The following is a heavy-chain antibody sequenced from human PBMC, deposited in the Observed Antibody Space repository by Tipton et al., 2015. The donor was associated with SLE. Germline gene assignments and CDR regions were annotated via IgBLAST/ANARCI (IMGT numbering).Heavy chain of an antibody. CDR1: GFTFSSYS. D-gene: IGHD5-12*01. V-gene: IGHV3-7*01. CDR3: AKDTSGYDYGYFDY. CDR2: IKQDGSEK. J-gene: IGHJ4*02. Sequence: GSLRLSCAASGFTFSSYSMNWVRQAPGKGLEWVANIKQDGSEKYYVDSVKGRFTISRDNAKNSLYLQMNSLRAEDTAVYYCAKDTSGYDYGYFDYWGQGTLVTVSS.